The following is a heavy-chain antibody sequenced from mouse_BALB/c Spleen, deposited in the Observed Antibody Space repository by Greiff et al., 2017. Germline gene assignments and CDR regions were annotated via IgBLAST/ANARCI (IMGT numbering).Heavy chain of an antibody. Sequence: EVHLVESGGGLVKLGGSLKLSCAASGFTFSSYYMSWVRQTPEKRLELVAAINSNGGSTYYPDTVKGRFTISRDNAKNTLYLQMSSLKSEDTALYYCARHGNYDYYAMDYWGQGTSVTVSS. CDR1: GFTFSSYY. CDR3: ARHGNYDYYAMDY. J-gene: IGHJ4*01. D-gene: IGHD2-1*01. V-gene: IGHV5-6-2*01. CDR2: INSNGGST.